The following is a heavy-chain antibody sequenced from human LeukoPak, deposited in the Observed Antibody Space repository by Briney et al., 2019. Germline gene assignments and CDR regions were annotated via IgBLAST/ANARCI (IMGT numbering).Heavy chain of an antibody. CDR3: ARVSRGVVPAFDY. Sequence: SETLSLTCTVSGGSISSGDYYWSWIRQPPGKGLEWIGYIYYSGSTYYNPSLKSRVTISVDTSKNQFSLKLSSVTAADTAVYYCARVSRGVVPAFDYWGQGTLVTVSS. CDR1: GGSISSGDYY. D-gene: IGHD2-2*01. CDR2: IYYSGST. V-gene: IGHV4-30-4*01. J-gene: IGHJ4*02.